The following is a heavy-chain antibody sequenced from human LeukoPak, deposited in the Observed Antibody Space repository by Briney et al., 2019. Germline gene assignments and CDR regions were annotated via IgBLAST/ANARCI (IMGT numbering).Heavy chain of an antibody. J-gene: IGHJ5*02. V-gene: IGHV1-2*06. Sequence: GASVKVSCKASGYTFTGYYMHWVRQAPGQGLEWMGRINPNSGGTNYAQKFQGRVTMTRDTSISTAYMELSRLRSEDTAVYYCARDQWLVRGNWFDPWGQGTLVTVSS. CDR2: INPNSGGT. CDR1: GYTFTGYY. D-gene: IGHD6-19*01. CDR3: ARDQWLVRGNWFDP.